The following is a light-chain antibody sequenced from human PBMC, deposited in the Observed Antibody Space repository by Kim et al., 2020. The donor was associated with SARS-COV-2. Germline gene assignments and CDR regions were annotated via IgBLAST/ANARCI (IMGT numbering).Light chain of an antibody. Sequence: LGQTLRRTCQADTLRGHCPSWYRQKPGQAPILVIYGQNYRHSGIPDRFSGSISGNAASLTIAGAQAEDEADYYCNCRDSSDNQWVFGGGTKVTVL. J-gene: IGLJ3*02. CDR3: NCRDSSDNQWV. CDR2: GQN. CDR1: TLRGHC. V-gene: IGLV3-19*01.